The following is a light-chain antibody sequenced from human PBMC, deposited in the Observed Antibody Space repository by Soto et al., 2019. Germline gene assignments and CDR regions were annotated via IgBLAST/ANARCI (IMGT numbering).Light chain of an antibody. CDR1: QSVSSY. CDR2: GAS. Sequence: ASQSVSSYLAWYQQKPGQAPRLLIYGASTRATGIPARFSGSGSGTEFTLTISSLQPDDFATYYCQHYNSYSEAFGQGTKVDIK. CDR3: QHYNSYSEA. J-gene: IGKJ1*01. V-gene: IGKV3-15*01.